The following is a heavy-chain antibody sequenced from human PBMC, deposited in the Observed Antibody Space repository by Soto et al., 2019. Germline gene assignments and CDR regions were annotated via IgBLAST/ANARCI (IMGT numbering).Heavy chain of an antibody. Sequence: QVQLVQSGAEVKKPGASVKVSCKASGYTFTSYGISWVRQAPGQGLEWMGWISAYNGNTNYAQKLQGRVTMTTDTSTSKAYMELRSLRSDDTAVYYCARAEYYDFWSGYAHSFDYWGQGTLVTVSS. CDR2: ISAYNGNT. CDR3: ARAEYYDFWSGYAHSFDY. J-gene: IGHJ4*02. D-gene: IGHD3-3*01. CDR1: GYTFTSYG. V-gene: IGHV1-18*01.